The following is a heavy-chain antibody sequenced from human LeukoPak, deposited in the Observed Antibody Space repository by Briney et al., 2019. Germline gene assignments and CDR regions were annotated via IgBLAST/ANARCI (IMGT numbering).Heavy chain of an antibody. Sequence: ASVTVSCKASGYTFTGYYMHWVRQAPGQGLEWMGRINPNSGGTNYAQKFQGRVTMTRDTSISTAYMELSRLRSDDTAVYYCASLRITIFGVDYWGQGTLVTVSS. J-gene: IGHJ4*02. CDR1: GYTFTGYY. D-gene: IGHD3-3*01. CDR2: INPNSGGT. CDR3: ASLRITIFGVDY. V-gene: IGHV1-2*06.